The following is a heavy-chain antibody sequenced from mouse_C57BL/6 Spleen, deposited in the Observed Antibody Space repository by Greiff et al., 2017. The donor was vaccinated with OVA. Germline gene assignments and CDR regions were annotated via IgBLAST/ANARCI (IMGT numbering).Heavy chain of an antibody. V-gene: IGHV5-17*01. CDR1: GFTFSDYG. J-gene: IGHJ1*03. CDR3: ARPELGPWYFDV. D-gene: IGHD4-1*01. CDR2: ISSGSSTI. Sequence: EVKLMESGGGLVKPGGSLKLSCAASGFTFSDYGMHWVRQAPEKGLEWVAYISSGSSTIYYADTVKGRFTISRDNAKNTLFLQMTSLRSEDTAMYYCARPELGPWYFDVWGTGTTVTVSS.